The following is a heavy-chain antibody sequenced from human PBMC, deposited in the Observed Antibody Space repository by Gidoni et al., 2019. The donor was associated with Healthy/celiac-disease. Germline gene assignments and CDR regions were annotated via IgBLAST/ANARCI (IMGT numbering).Heavy chain of an antibody. V-gene: IGHV4-38-2*01. Sequence: QVQLQESGPGLVKPSETLSLTCAVSGYSISSGSYWGWIRQPPGRGLEWIGSIYHGGSTYYNPSLKSRVTISVDTSKNQFSLKLSSVTAADTAVYYCARVGGHYDSSGYLVDAEYFQHWGQGTLVTVSS. CDR3: ARVGGHYDSSGYLVDAEYFQH. CDR1: GYSISSGSY. CDR2: IYHGGST. D-gene: IGHD3-22*01. J-gene: IGHJ1*01.